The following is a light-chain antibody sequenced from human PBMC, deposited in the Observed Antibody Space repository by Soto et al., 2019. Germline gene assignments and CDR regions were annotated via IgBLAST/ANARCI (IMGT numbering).Light chain of an antibody. J-gene: IGKJ5*01. CDR3: QQYGGSPIT. Sequence: IVLTQSPGTLSLSPGERVTLSCRASQSVITRLAWYQHKPGQAPTLLMSGASNRASGVPVRFSGSGSGTDFTLTITRLEPEDFALYYCQQYGGSPITFGLGTRLEIK. V-gene: IGKV3-20*01. CDR1: QSVITR. CDR2: GAS.